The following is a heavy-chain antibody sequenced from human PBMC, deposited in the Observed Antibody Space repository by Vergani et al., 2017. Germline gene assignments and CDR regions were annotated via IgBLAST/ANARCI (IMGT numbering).Heavy chain of an antibody. CDR3: AKDVRRDYSNPPSYYYYYYYMDV. CDR2: ISYDGSNK. CDR1: GFTFSSYG. Sequence: QVQLVESGGGVVQPGRSLRLSCAASGFTFSSYGMHWVRQAPGKGLEWVAVISYDGSNKYYADSVKGRFTISRDNSKNTLYLQMNSLRAEDTALYYCAKDVRRDYSNPPSYYYYYYYMDVWGKGTTVTVSS. J-gene: IGHJ6*03. D-gene: IGHD4-11*01. V-gene: IGHV3-30*18.